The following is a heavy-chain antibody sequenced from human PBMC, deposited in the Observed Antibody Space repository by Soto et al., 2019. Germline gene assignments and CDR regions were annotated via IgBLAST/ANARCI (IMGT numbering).Heavy chain of an antibody. CDR3: ARDEGNGDPYYYYYGMDV. CDR1: GFTFSSYS. CDR2: ISSSSSYI. Sequence: GGSLRLSCAASGFTFSSYSMNWVRQAPGKGLEWVSSISSSSSYIYYADSVKGRFTISRDNAKNSLYLQMNSLRAEDTALYYCARDEGNGDPYYYYYGMDVWGQGTTVTVSS. D-gene: IGHD4-17*01. V-gene: IGHV3-21*01. J-gene: IGHJ6*02.